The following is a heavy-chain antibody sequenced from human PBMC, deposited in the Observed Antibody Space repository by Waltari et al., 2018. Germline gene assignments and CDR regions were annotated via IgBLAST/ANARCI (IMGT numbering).Heavy chain of an antibody. CDR2: IRYDGSNK. D-gene: IGHD4-17*01. J-gene: IGHJ4*02. CDR3: AKDMEDGDYGSWSPPDY. Sequence: QVQLVESGGGVVQPGGSLRLSCAASGFTFSSYGRHWVRQAPGKGLEWVAFIRYDGSNKYYADSVNGRFTISRDNSKNTLYLQMNSLRAEDTAVYYCAKDMEDGDYGSWSPPDYWGQGTLVTVSS. V-gene: IGHV3-30*02. CDR1: GFTFSSYG.